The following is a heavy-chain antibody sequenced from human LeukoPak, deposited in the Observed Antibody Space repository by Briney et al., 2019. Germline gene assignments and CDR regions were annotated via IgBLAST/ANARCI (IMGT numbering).Heavy chain of an antibody. CDR2: IDYSGST. V-gene: IGHV4-39*01. CDR1: SCSISSTSYY. CDR3: AKAGVRYFDSSGLYAFDF. Sequence: SETLSFTSAVSSCSISSTSYYWAWLRQPPGKGLERIATIDYSGSTYHTPSLKSRVTLSVDTSRNQFSLRLSSVDAADTAVYYCAKAGVRYFDSSGLYAFDFWGQGTTVTVSS. D-gene: IGHD3-22*01. J-gene: IGHJ3*01.